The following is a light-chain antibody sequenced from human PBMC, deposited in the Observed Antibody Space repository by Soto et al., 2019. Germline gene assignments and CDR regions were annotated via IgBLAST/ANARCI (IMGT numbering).Light chain of an antibody. Sequence: EIVLTQSPDTLSLSPGERSTISCMSSQSIRSERLAWYQQKLGQSPRLVIFDASNRASGMPERFRGSGSGKDFTLTISRLEPEDFAVYYCQEYDGSPITFGPGTRLEIK. CDR2: DAS. J-gene: IGKJ5*01. CDR1: QSIRSER. V-gene: IGKV3-20*01. CDR3: QEYDGSPIT.